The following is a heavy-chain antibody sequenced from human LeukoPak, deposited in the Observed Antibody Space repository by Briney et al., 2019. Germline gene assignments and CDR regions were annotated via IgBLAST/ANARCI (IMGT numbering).Heavy chain of an antibody. Sequence: SETLSLTCAVYGGSFSGYYWSWIRQPPGKGLEWIGEINHSGSTNYNPSPKSRVTISVDTSKNQFSLKLSSVTAADTAVYYCASYYYDSSGSILIGAFDIWGQGTMVTVSS. J-gene: IGHJ3*02. CDR2: INHSGST. CDR1: GGSFSGYY. V-gene: IGHV4-34*01. D-gene: IGHD3-22*01. CDR3: ASYYYDSSGSILIGAFDI.